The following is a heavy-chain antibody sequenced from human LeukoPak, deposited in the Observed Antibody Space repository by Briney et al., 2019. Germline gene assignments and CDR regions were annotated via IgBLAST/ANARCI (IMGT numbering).Heavy chain of an antibody. V-gene: IGHV3-23*01. D-gene: IGHD6-13*01. J-gene: IGHJ6*02. CDR1: GFTFSSYA. CDR2: ISGSGDST. CDR3: AKDVYRQKLDPYYYYYGMDV. Sequence: GGSLRLSCAASGFTFSSYAMSWVRQAPGKGLEWVSGISGSGDSTYYADSVEGRFTISRDNSKNTLYLQMNSLRAEDTAVYYCAKDVYRQKLDPYYYYYGMDVWGQGTTVTVSS.